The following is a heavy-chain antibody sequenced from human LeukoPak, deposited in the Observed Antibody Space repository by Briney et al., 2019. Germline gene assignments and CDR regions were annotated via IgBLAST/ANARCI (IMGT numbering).Heavy chain of an antibody. V-gene: IGHV3-23*01. Sequence: PGGSLTLSCAASGFTFSGYAMSWVRQPPGKGLEWVSGIGGSGGSIYYADSVKGRLTISRDSSKNTLYLQMNSLRVEDTAIYYCAKELVRGVIPRSGFDYWGQGTLVTVSS. D-gene: IGHD3-10*01. CDR3: AKELVRGVIPRSGFDY. CDR1: GFTFSGYA. J-gene: IGHJ4*02. CDR2: IGGSGGSI.